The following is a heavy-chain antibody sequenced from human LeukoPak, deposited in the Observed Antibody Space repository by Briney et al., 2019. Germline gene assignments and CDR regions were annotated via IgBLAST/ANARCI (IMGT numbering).Heavy chain of an antibody. CDR1: GGSFSGYY. V-gene: IGHV4-39*01. CDR3: ARRTRGATVAFDI. CDR2: VYYSGST. Sequence: SETLSLTCAVYGGSFSGYYWGWIRQPPGKGLEWIGSVYYSGSTYYNPSLKSRVTISVDTSKNEFSLKLSSVTAADTTMYYCARRTRGATVAFDIWGQGTMVTVSS. J-gene: IGHJ3*02. D-gene: IGHD1-26*01.